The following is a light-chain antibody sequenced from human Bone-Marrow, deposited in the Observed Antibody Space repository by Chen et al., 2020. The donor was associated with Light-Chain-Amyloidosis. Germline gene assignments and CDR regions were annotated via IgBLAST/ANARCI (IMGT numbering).Light chain of an antibody. CDR1: NIGSTS. Sequence: SYVLTQPSSVSVAPGQTATIACGGNNIGSTSVHWYQQTPGQAPLLGVYDDSDRPSGIPERWSGSNSGNTATRTISRVEAGDEADYYCQVWDRSSDRPVFGGGTKLTVL. J-gene: IGLJ3*02. CDR2: DDS. V-gene: IGLV3-21*02. CDR3: QVWDRSSDRPV.